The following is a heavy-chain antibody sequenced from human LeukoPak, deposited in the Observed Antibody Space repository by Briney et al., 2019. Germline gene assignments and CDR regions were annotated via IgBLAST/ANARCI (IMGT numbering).Heavy chain of an antibody. CDR2: ISGSGDST. CDR3: AKTAGIAAAADFDY. D-gene: IGHD6-13*01. CDR1: ALTFSNYG. J-gene: IGHJ4*02. Sequence: GGSLRLTCAASALTFSNYGMSWVRQAPEKGLEWVSCISGSGDSTYYADSVKGRFTIARDNSKNTLYLQMNSLRAEDTAVYYCAKTAGIAAAADFDYWGQGTLVTVSS. V-gene: IGHV3-23*01.